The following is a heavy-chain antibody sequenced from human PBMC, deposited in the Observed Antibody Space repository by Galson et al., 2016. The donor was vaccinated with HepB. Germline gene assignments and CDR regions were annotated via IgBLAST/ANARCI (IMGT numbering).Heavy chain of an antibody. CDR3: ARRTVTTRRSDS. CDR2: IDHNGFD. D-gene: IGHD4-17*01. Sequence: TLSLTCAVSGGSISGGGYLWDWIRQPPGKGLEWIGYIDHNGFDHYTPSLKSRVTISVDGPKNQFSLNVNSLTAADTAVYYCARRTVTTRRSDSWGQGTLVTVSS. J-gene: IGHJ4*02. CDR1: GGSISGGGYL. V-gene: IGHV4-30-2*01.